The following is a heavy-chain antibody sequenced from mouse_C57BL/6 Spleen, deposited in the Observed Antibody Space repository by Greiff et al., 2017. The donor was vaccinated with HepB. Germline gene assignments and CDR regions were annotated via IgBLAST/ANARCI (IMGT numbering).Heavy chain of an antibody. J-gene: IGHJ2*01. CDR2: IYPGDGDT. D-gene: IGHD3-1*01. CDR3: ARLGLGRYYFDY. CDR1: GYAFSSSW. V-gene: IGHV1-82*01. Sequence: QVQLQQSGPELVKPGASVKISCKASGYAFSSSWMNWVKQRPGKGLEWIGRIYPGDGDTNYNGKFKGKATLTADKSSSTAYMQLSSLTSEDSAVYFCARLGLGRYYFDYWGQGTTLTVSS.